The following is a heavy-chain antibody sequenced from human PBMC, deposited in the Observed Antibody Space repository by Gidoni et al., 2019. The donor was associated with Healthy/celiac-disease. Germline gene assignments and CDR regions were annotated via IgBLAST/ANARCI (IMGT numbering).Heavy chain of an antibody. Sequence: STYYNPSLKSRVTISVDTSKNQFSLKLSSVTAADTAVYYCAREFPYGSRGWFDPWGQGTLVTVSS. J-gene: IGHJ5*02. D-gene: IGHD3-10*01. V-gene: IGHV4-31*02. CDR2: ST. CDR3: AREFPYGSRGWFDP.